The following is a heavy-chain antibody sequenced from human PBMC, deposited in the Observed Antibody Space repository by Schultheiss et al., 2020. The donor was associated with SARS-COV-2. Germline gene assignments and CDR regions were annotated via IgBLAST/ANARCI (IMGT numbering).Heavy chain of an antibody. V-gene: IGHV3-23*01. J-gene: IGHJ4*02. CDR1: GFTFSSYA. CDR2: ISGSGGST. Sequence: GGSLRLSCAASGFTFSSYAMSWVRQAPGKGLEWVSAISGSGGSTYYADSVKGRFTISRDNSKNTLYLQMNSLRAEDTAVYYCAKGGTARSSLLADYWGQGTLVTVSS. D-gene: IGHD6-13*01. CDR3: AKGGTARSSLLADY.